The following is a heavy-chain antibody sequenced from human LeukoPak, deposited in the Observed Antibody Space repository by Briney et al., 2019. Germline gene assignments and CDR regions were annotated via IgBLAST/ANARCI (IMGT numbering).Heavy chain of an antibody. V-gene: IGHV4-59*01. CDR3: ARVPPTDRYYYYGMDV. J-gene: IGHJ6*02. CDR1: GGSISSYY. Sequence: PSETLSLTCTASGGSISSYYWSWIRQPPGKGLEWIGYIYYSGSTNYNPSLKSRVTISVDTSKNQFSLKLSSVTAADTAVYYCARVPPTDRYYYYGMDVWGQGTTVTVSS. CDR2: IYYSGST.